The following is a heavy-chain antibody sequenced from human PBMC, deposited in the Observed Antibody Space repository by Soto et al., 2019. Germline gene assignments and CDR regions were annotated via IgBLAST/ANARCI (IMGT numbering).Heavy chain of an antibody. CDR3: ARDTGPLNNYVSRWFDS. V-gene: IGHV4-30-4*01. Sequence: SETLSLTCTVSGGSISSGSYYWSWIRQPPGKGLEWIGYIYYSGSTYYNPSLKSRLTISVDTSKNQFSLKVISLTAADTAVYYCARDTGPLNNYVSRWFDSWGQGILVTVSS. D-gene: IGHD4-4*01. CDR2: IYYSGST. J-gene: IGHJ5*01. CDR1: GGSISSGSYY.